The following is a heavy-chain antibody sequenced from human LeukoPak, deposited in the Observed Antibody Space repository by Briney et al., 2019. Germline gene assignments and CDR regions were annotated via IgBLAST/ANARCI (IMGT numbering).Heavy chain of an antibody. Sequence: ASVKVSCKTSGYTFSGFYIHLVRQAPGQGLEWMGWMNPNSGDTNYAEKFQGRVTMTRDTSFNTAYMELSRLTSDDTAVYYCARSRRDGYNSDFDNWGQGTLVTVSS. CDR1: GYTFSGFY. CDR2: MNPNSGDT. CDR3: ARSRRDGYNSDFDN. D-gene: IGHD5-24*01. V-gene: IGHV1-2*02. J-gene: IGHJ4*02.